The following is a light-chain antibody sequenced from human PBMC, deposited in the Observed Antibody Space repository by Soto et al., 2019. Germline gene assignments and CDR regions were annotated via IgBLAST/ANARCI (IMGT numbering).Light chain of an antibody. V-gene: IGKV3-20*01. Sequence: DILLTQSPGTLSLSQGERATLSCRASQSVPSNSLAWYQQKPGQTPRLLIYDASTRATGIPDRFSGTGSGTDFTLTISRLEPEDFAVYYCQQYGDSWTFGQGTKVEIK. CDR3: QQYGDSWT. CDR1: QSVPSNS. J-gene: IGKJ1*01. CDR2: DAS.